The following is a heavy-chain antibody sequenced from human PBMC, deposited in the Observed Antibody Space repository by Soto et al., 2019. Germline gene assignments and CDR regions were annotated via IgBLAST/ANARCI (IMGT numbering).Heavy chain of an antibody. Sequence: PSETLSLTCTVSGGSVSSATYYWNWIRQPPGKGLEWIGYIYYNGNTYFSPSLKSRLTISIDTSKNQFSLKLSSVTAADTAMYYCARARLRAVYAFDFWGQGTMVTVSS. CDR2: IYYNGNT. D-gene: IGHD4-17*01. J-gene: IGHJ3*01. V-gene: IGHV4-31*03. CDR3: ARARLRAVYAFDF. CDR1: GGSVSSATYY.